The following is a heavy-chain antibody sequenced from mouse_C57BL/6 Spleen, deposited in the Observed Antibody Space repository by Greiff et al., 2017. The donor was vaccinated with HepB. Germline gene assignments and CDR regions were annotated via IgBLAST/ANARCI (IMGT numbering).Heavy chain of an antibody. D-gene: IGHD1-1*01. Sequence: VQLQQSGAELARPGASVKLSCKASGYTFTSYGISWVKQSTGQGLEWIGEIYPRSGNTYYNEKFKGKATLTADKSSSTAYMELRSLTSEDSAVYFCARDLITGYFDYWGQGTTLTVSS. V-gene: IGHV1-81*01. CDR1: GYTFTSYG. J-gene: IGHJ2*01. CDR2: IYPRSGNT. CDR3: ARDLITGYFDY.